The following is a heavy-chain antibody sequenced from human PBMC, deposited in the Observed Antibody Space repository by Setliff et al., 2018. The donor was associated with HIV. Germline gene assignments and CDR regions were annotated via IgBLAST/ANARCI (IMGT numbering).Heavy chain of an antibody. CDR3: ARSRRFCGVVTFDY. Sequence: ASVKVSCKASGYTFTSYAMNWVRQAHGQGLEWMGWINPTTGNPTYARGFTGRFVFSWDTSVSTAYLLSSSLQAGDTAVYYCARSRRFCGVVTFDYWGQGTLVTVSS. J-gene: IGHJ4*02. CDR2: INPTTGNP. D-gene: IGHD3-3*01. V-gene: IGHV7-4-1*02. CDR1: GYTFTSYA.